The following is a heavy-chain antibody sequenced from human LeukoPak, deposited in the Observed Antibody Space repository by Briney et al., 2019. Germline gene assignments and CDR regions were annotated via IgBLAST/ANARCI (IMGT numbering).Heavy chain of an antibody. CDR1: GGTFISYA. CDR3: ESGRGHNWNYWLAFDI. D-gene: IGHD1-7*01. CDR2: IIPIFGTA. V-gene: IGHV1-69*05. Sequence: GSSVKVSCKGSGGTFISYAISWVRQAPGQGGEGMGGIIPIFGTANYAQKFQGRVTITTDEDTSTDYMEVSRLRDEDTGVYLCESGRGHNWNYWLAFDIWGQGTMVTVSS. J-gene: IGHJ3*02.